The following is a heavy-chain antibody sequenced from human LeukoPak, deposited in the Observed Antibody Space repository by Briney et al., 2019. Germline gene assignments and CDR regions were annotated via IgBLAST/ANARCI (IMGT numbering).Heavy chain of an antibody. CDR1: GFTFSTYA. CDR3: AKDRPNYYDSSGHYYRRDGDY. Sequence: GGALRLSCAASGFTFSTYAMSWVRQAPGKGLEWVSSISGSGSLTYYAGSVKGRFTISRDNSKNTLYLQMNSLRVEDTAVYYCAKDRPNYYDSSGHYYRRDGDYWGQGTLVTVSS. V-gene: IGHV3-23*01. CDR2: ISGSGSLT. D-gene: IGHD3-22*01. J-gene: IGHJ4*02.